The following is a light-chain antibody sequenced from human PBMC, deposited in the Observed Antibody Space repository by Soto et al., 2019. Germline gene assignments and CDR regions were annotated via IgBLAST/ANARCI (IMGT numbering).Light chain of an antibody. J-gene: IGLJ1*01. CDR1: GNDVGAYNY. Sequence: SALTQPRSVSGSPGQSVTISCTGTGNDVGAYNYVSWYQQHPGRPPKRIIYDVARWPSGVPDRFSGSKSGNTASLTISGLQAEDKADYFCCSYVGGYTYIFGTGTKLTVL. CDR2: DVA. V-gene: IGLV2-11*01. CDR3: CSYVGGYTYI.